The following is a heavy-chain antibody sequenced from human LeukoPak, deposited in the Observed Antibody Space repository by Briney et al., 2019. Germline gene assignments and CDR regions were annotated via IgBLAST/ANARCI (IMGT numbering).Heavy chain of an antibody. CDR2: ISYDGSNK. CDR1: GFTFSSYA. J-gene: IGHJ4*02. D-gene: IGHD6-13*01. CDR3: ARGVYSSWQTVFCDY. V-gene: IGHV3-30-3*01. Sequence: GGSPRLSCAASGFTFSSYAMHWVRQAPGKGLEWVAVISYDGSNKYYADSVKGRFTISRDNSKNTLYLQMNSLRAEDTAVYYCARGVYSSWQTVFCDYWGQGTLVTVSS.